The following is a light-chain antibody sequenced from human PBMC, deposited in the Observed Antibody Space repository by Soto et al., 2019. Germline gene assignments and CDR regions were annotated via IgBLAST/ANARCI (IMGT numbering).Light chain of an antibody. Sequence: QSSQTQRASASGSPGQSVTISCVGTASGIGRYNYVSWYQHHPGKAPKLIIYEVTKPPSGVPDRFSGSKSGNTASLTVSGLQADDECDYYCSSCVSSSENVSGTAT. CDR3: SSCVSSSENV. V-gene: IGLV2-8*01. J-gene: IGLJ1*01. CDR1: ASGIGRYNY. CDR2: EVT.